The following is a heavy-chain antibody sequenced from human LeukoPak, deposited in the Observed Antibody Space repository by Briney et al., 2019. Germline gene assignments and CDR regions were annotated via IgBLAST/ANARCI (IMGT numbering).Heavy chain of an antibody. CDR3: AKVTRSSTWDMFFDY. CDR2: MTGSGDII. V-gene: IGHV3-23*01. D-gene: IGHD2-2*01. CDR1: GFTFRDYA. Sequence: GGSLRLSCAASGFTFRDYAMTWVRQAPGKGLEWVSSMTGSGDIIHYADSGKGRFTISRDNSKNTLFLQMNSLRAEDTAVYFSAKVTRSSTWDMFFDYWGQGTLVTVSS. J-gene: IGHJ4*02.